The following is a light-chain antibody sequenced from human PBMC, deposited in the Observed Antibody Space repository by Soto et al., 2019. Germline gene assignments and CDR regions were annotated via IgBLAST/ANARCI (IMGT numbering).Light chain of an antibody. Sequence: DIQMTQSPCSLSAFIGDRVTITCRTSQTTSSYLNWCQQKPGKVPQLPSCSASTLQSGVPSRFSGSGSATDFTLTISSLQSEDFAVYFCQQRSNWPPHTFGQGTKLQIK. CDR2: SAS. V-gene: IGKV1-39*01. CDR3: QQRSNWPPHT. J-gene: IGKJ2*01. CDR1: QTTSSY.